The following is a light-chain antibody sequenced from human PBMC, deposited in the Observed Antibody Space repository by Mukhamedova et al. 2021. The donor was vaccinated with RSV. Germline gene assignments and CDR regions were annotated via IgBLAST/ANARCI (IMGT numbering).Light chain of an antibody. CDR3: SSYEGSKNL. J-gene: IGLJ2*01. Sequence: GVPDRFSGSKSGNTASLTVSGLQAEDEADYYCSSYEGSKNLFGGGTKLTVL. V-gene: IGLV2-8*01.